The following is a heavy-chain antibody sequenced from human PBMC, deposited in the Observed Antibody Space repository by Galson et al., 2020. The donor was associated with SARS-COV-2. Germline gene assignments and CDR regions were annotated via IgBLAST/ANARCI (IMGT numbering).Heavy chain of an antibody. CDR2: MYHSGST. V-gene: IGHV4-30-2*01. D-gene: IGHD2-2*01. CDR1: GGSISSDGYS. J-gene: IGHJ5*02. CDR3: ARTGGIVPTSMNWFDP. Sequence: SETLSLTCTVSGGSISSDGYSWNWIRQPPGKGLEWIAYMYHSGSTYYNPSLKSRVTISIDRSKNQFSLKLSSVTAADTAVYYCARTGGIVPTSMNWFDPWGQGTLVTVSS.